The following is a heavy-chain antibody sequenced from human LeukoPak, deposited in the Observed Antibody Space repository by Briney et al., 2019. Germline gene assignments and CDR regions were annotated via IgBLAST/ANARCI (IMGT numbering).Heavy chain of an antibody. CDR2: ITSDGSSI. CDR3: VRGLYGLGWDY. V-gene: IGHV3-64D*06. J-gene: IGHJ4*02. CDR1: RFTFSNFN. Sequence: GGSLRLSCTASRFTFSNFNMHWVRQAPGKGVQFVSGITSDGSSIDYADCVRGRLTISRDNSKSKLYLRMSSLRVEDTALYYCVRGLYGLGWDYWGPGTLVTVSS. D-gene: IGHD3-10*01.